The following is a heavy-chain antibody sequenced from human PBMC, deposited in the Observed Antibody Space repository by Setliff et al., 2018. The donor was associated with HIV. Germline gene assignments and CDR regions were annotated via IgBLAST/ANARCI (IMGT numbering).Heavy chain of an antibody. CDR3: VRGGGSGWRQNYYGMDV. J-gene: IGHJ6*02. V-gene: IGHV4-4*02. CDR2: IYHNGRT. D-gene: IGHD6-19*01. CDR1: GGSISSSTW. Sequence: SETLSLTCGVSGGSISSSTWWSWVRQSPGKGLEWIAEIYHNGRTNYNPSLESRVTISVDKSKNQFSLRLTSVTPADTAVYYCVRGGGSGWRQNYYGMDVWGQGTTVTVSS.